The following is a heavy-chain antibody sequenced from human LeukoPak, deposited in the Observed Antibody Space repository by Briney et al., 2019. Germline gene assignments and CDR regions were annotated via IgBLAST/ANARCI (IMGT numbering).Heavy chain of an antibody. V-gene: IGHV3-53*01. CDR1: GFTVGSNY. J-gene: IGHJ4*02. Sequence: GGSLRLSCAASGFTVGSNYMTWIRQAPGKGLEWVACFYSGDSTFYADSVEGRFTISRDTSTNTLYLQMSKLTADDTAVYYCARALRSGTYYDWGQGTLVTVSS. CDR2: FYSGDST. D-gene: IGHD1-26*01. CDR3: ARALRSGTYYD.